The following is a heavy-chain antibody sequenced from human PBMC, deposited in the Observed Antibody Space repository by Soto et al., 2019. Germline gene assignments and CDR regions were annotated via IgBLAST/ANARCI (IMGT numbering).Heavy chain of an antibody. J-gene: IGHJ4*02. CDR1: GYTFTSYG. CDR2: ISAYNGNT. Sequence: QVKLVQSGAEVKKPGASVKVSCKASGYTFTSYGISWVRQAPGQGLEWMGWISAYNGNTNYAQKLQGRVTMTNDTSTSTAYMELRSLRFDDTAVYYCARDRWSYALDYWGQGTLVTVSS. CDR3: ARDRWSYALDY. D-gene: IGHD1-26*01. V-gene: IGHV1-18*01.